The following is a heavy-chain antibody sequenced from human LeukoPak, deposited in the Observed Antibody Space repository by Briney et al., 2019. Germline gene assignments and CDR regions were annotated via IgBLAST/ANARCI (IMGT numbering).Heavy chain of an antibody. CDR3: ARGYSSSWTSFDL. V-gene: IGHV3-66*01. CDR1: GFTVSSNY. J-gene: IGHJ4*01. Sequence: GGSLRLSCAASGFTVSSNYMSWVRQAPGKGLEWVSVIYSGGITYYADSVKGRFTISRDNSKNTLFPQMNSLRAEDTAVYYCARGYSSSWTSFDLWGHGTLVTVSS. CDR2: IYSGGIT. D-gene: IGHD6-13*01.